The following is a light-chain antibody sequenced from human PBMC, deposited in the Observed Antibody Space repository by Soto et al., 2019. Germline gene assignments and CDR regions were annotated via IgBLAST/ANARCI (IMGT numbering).Light chain of an antibody. CDR1: QGISSY. CDR2: AAS. Sequence: AIRMTQSPSSFSASTGDRVTITCRASQGISSYLAWYQQKPGKAPKLLIYAASTLQSGVPSRFSGSGSGTDFTRTSGCLQSEDFATYYCQQYYSYPQCFGPGTKVDIK. V-gene: IGKV1-8*01. J-gene: IGKJ3*01. CDR3: QQYYSYPQC.